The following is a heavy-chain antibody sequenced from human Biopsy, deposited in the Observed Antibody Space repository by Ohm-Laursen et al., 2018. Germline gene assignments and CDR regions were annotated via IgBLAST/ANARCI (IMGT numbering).Heavy chain of an antibody. D-gene: IGHD1-26*01. Sequence: GTLSLTCTVSGDSVSNNFWTWIRQPPGKTLEWIVYKFYRGTTTYNPSLKGRVIVSVDPPKTQISLKLTSVTASDTAIYYCARLTRRGNIIFFDYWGQGTLVAVSS. CDR1: GDSVSNNF. J-gene: IGHJ4*02. V-gene: IGHV4-59*08. CDR3: ARLTRRGNIIFFDY. CDR2: KFYRGTT.